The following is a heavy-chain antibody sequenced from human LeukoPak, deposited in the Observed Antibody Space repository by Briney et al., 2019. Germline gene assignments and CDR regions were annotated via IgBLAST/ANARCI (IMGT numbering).Heavy chain of an antibody. J-gene: IGHJ4*02. V-gene: IGHV3-30*03. D-gene: IGHD1-26*01. Sequence: GGSLRLSCAAPGFTFSSYGMHWVRQAPGKGLEGVAVISYDGSNKYYADSVKGRFTISRDNSKNTLYLQMNSLRAEDTAVYYCARVVGISGTPYWGQGTLVTVSS. CDR1: GFTFSSYG. CDR2: ISYDGSNK. CDR3: ARVVGISGTPY.